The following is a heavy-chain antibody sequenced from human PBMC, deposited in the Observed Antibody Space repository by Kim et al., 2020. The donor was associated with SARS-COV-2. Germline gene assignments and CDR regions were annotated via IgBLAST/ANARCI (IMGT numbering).Heavy chain of an antibody. D-gene: IGHD6-19*01. CDR1: GFTFDDYA. CDR2: ISWNSGSI. V-gene: IGHV3-9*01. Sequence: GGSLRLSCAASGFTFDDYAMHWVRQAPGKGLEWVSGISWNSGSIGYTDSVKGRFTVSRDNAKNSLYLQMNSLRAEDTALYYCAKGRGKWLDLPFDYWGQGNLVTVSS. CDR3: AKGRGKWLDLPFDY. J-gene: IGHJ4*02.